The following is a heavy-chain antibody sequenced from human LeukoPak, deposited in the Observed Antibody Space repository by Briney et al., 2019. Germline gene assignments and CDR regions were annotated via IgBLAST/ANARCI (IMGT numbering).Heavy chain of an antibody. CDR3: ARRYYDSSGYYHDFDY. J-gene: IGHJ4*02. CDR2: IYCSGST. V-gene: IGHV4-39*01. CDR1: GGSITGGSYY. Sequence: SETLSLTCTVSGGSITGGSYYWAWIRQSPGKGLEWSGSIYCSGSTYYNPSLKSRVTISVDTSKNQFSLKLSSVTAADTAVYYCARRYYDSSGYYHDFDYWGQGTLVTVSS. D-gene: IGHD3-22*01.